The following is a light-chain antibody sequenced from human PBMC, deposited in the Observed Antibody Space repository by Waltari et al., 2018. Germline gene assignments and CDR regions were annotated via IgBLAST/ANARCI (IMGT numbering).Light chain of an antibody. CDR2: DVS. J-gene: IGLJ1*01. CDR3: SSYTSSSLYV. Sequence: QSALTQPASVSGSPGQSITISCTGTSSDVAGYNYFSWYQQHPGKAPKLMIYDVSNRPSGVSNRFSGSKSGNTASLIISGLQAEDEADYYCSSYTSSSLYVFGRGTKVTVL. V-gene: IGLV2-14*03. CDR1: SSDVAGYNY.